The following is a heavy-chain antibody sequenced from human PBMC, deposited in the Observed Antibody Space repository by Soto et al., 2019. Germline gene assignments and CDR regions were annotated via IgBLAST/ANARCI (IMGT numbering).Heavy chain of an antibody. CDR3: ARGREYYDSSGYYYFDY. J-gene: IGHJ4*02. Sequence: GGSLRLSCAASGFTVSSNYMSWVRQAPGKGLEWVSVIYSGGSTYYADSVKGRFTISRHNSKNTLYLQMNSLRAEDTAVYYCARGREYYDSSGYYYFDYWGQGTLVTVSS. CDR2: IYSGGST. CDR1: GFTVSSNY. D-gene: IGHD3-22*01. V-gene: IGHV3-53*04.